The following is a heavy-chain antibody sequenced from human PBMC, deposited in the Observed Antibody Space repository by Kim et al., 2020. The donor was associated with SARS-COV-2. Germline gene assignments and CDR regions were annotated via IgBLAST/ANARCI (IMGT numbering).Heavy chain of an antibody. V-gene: IGHV4-4*07. Sequence: SETLSLTCTVSGGSISSYYWSWILQPAGKGLEWIGRIYTSGSTNYNPSLKSRVTMSVDTSKNQFSLKLSSVTAADTAVYYCARVPVAYCSSTSCRRSYWYFDLWGRGTLVTVSS. CDR1: GGSISSYY. CDR2: IYTSGST. J-gene: IGHJ2*01. D-gene: IGHD2-2*01. CDR3: ARVPVAYCSSTSCRRSYWYFDL.